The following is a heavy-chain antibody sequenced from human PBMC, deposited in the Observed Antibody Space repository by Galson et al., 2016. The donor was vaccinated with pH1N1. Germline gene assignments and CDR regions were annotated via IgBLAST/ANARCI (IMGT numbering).Heavy chain of an antibody. Sequence: PALVKPTQTLTLTCTFSGFSLTTSGEGVGWIRQSPGKALEWLALIYWTDHKRYSPSLKSRLTITKDTSKNQVVLTMTNMDPVDTATYYCAHLGYGDYVGYFDYWGQGTLVTVSS. CDR2: IYWTDHK. CDR3: AHLGYGDYVGYFDY. CDR1: GFSLTTSGEG. D-gene: IGHD4-17*01. V-gene: IGHV2-5*01. J-gene: IGHJ4*02.